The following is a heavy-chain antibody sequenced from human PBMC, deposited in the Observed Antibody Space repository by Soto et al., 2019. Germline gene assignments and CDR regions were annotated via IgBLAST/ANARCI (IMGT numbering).Heavy chain of an antibody. V-gene: IGHV5-51*03. CDR3: ARRCSGCSLVDY. Sequence: EVQLVQSGAEVKKPGESLKISCRGSGYSFASHWIGWVRQMPGKGLEWMGIIYPGDSDTRYSPSFQGQVTISADKSVSTAYLQWSSLKASDTAIYYFARRCSGCSLVDYWGQGTRVTVSS. CDR1: GYSFASHW. J-gene: IGHJ4*02. CDR2: IYPGDSDT. D-gene: IGHD6-19*01.